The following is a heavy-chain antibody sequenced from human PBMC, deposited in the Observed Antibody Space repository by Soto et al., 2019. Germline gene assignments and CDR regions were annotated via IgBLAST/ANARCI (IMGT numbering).Heavy chain of an antibody. J-gene: IGHJ4*02. D-gene: IGHD1-26*01. CDR2: IYYRGST. V-gene: IGHV4-59*08. Sequence: QVQLQESGPGLVKPSETLSLTCTVSGGSISSYYWSWIRQPPGKGLEWIGYIYYRGSTNYNPSLKSRVTISVDTSKNQFSRKLSSVTAADTAGYYCARRYGGNLDYWGQGTLVTVSS. CDR1: GGSISSYY. CDR3: ARRYGGNLDY.